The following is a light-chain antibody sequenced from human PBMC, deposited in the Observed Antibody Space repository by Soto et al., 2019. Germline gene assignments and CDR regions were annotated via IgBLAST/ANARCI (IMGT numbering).Light chain of an antibody. CDR3: QKYNSAPLT. Sequence: DIQMTQSPSSLSASVGDRVTITCRASQGISNYLTWYQQKPGKVPKLLTYAASTLQSGVPSRFSGSGSGTDFTPTISRLRPEYVATHYCQKYNSAPLTFGPGTKVDIK. J-gene: IGKJ3*01. CDR2: AAS. V-gene: IGKV1-27*01. CDR1: QGISNY.